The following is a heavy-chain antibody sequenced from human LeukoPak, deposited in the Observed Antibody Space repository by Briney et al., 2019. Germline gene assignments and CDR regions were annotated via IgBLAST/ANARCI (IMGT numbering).Heavy chain of an antibody. D-gene: IGHD6-13*01. Sequence: PGGSLRLSCAASGFTFSSYSMNWVRQAPGKGLEWVSSISSSSSYIYYADPVKGRFTISRDNAKNLLYLQMNSLRAEDTAVYYCAREVAAAVPFDYWGQGTLVTVSS. CDR3: AREVAAAVPFDY. CDR1: GFTFSSYS. J-gene: IGHJ4*02. CDR2: ISSSSSYI. V-gene: IGHV3-21*01.